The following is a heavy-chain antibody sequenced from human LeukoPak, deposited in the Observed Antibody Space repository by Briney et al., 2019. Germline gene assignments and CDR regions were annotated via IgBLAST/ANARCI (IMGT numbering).Heavy chain of an antibody. J-gene: IGHJ4*02. Sequence: GGSLRLSCAASGFTFSNFWMNWVRQPPGKGLEWVANIKQDGSDKYYVDSVKGRFTISRDNAKNSLYLQLNSLRADDTAVYYCARLTGTTGFDYWGQGTLVTVSS. D-gene: IGHD1-1*01. V-gene: IGHV3-7*01. CDR1: GFTFSNFW. CDR2: IKQDGSDK. CDR3: ARLTGTTGFDY.